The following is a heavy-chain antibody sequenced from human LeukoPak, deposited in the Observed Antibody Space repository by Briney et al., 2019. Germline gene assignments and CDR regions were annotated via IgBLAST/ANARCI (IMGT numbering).Heavy chain of an antibody. D-gene: IGHD5-18*01. J-gene: IGHJ4*02. CDR1: GGSFSGYY. CDR3: ARFRAFSLQLWTSDY. CDR2: INHSGST. Sequence: SETLSLTCAVYGGSFSGYYWSWIRQPPGKGLEWIGEINHSGSTNYNPSLKSRVTISVDTSKNQFSLKLSSVTAADTAVYYCARFRAFSLQLWTSDYWGQGILVTVSS. V-gene: IGHV4-34*01.